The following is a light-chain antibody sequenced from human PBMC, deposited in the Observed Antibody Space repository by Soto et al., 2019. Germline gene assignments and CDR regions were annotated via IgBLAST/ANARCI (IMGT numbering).Light chain of an antibody. J-gene: IGKJ4*01. CDR3: QQYGSSPS. CDR1: QSVSTNY. Sequence: EIVLTQSPATLSLSPGERATLFFGASQSVSTNYVAWYQQKPGLAPRLLIYDASSRAAGISHRFSGSGSGTDFTLTISRLEPEDFAVYYCQQYGSSPSFGGGTKVDI. V-gene: IGKV3D-20*01. CDR2: DAS.